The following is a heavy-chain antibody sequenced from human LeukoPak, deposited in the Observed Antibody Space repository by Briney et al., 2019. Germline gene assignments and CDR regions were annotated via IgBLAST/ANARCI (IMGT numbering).Heavy chain of an antibody. CDR3: VGAPAAAISYYFDY. Sequence: GGSLRLSCAASGFTFGSYWMSWVRQAPGKGLEWVANIKQDGSEKYYVDSVKGRFTISRDNAKNSLYLQMNSPRAEDTAVYYCVGAPAAAISYYFDYWGQGTLVTVSS. V-gene: IGHV3-7*04. J-gene: IGHJ4*02. CDR2: IKQDGSEK. CDR1: GFTFGSYW. D-gene: IGHD2-2*01.